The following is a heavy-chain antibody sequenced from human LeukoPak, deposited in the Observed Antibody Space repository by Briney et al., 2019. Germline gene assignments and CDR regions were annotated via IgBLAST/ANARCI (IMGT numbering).Heavy chain of an antibody. CDR3: ARDRFWSGYFQH. CDR2: ISSSGSTI. J-gene: IGHJ4*02. CDR1: GFTXSDYY. Sequence: GXLRLSCAASGFTXSDYYMSWIRQAPGKGLEWVSYISSSGSTIYYADSVKGRFTISRDNAKNSLYLQMNSLRAEDTAVYYCARDRFWSGYFQHWGQGTLVTVSS. V-gene: IGHV3-11*01. D-gene: IGHD3-3*01.